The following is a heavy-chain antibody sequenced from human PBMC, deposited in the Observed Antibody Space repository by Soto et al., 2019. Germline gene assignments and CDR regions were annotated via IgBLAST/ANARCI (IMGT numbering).Heavy chain of an antibody. J-gene: IGHJ6*02. Sequence: QVQLVQSGAEVKKPGSSVKVSCKASGGTFSSYAISWVRQAPGQGLEWMGGIIPIFGTANYAQKFQGRVKITADESTSTAYMELSSLRSEDTAVYYCARAAYYYDSSGYYGLDYYYGMDVWGQGTTVTVSS. V-gene: IGHV1-69*12. CDR3: ARAAYYYDSSGYYGLDYYYGMDV. CDR2: IIPIFGTA. D-gene: IGHD3-22*01. CDR1: GGTFSSYA.